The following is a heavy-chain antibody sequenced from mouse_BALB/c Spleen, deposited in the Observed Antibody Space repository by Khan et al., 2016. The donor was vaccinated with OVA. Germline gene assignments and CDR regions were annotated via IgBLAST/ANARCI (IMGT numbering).Heavy chain of an antibody. J-gene: IGHJ4*01. CDR2: INPYNGGT. D-gene: IGHD2-1*01. Sequence: VQLKQSGPELVKPGASMKISCKASGYSFIDYTMNWVKQSPGKNLEWIGLINPYNGGTTYNQKFKGKATLTVDKSSTTAYMELLSLTSEDSAVYYSAKGGNYVGYAIDYWGQGTSVTVSS. CDR1: GYSFIDYT. CDR3: AKGGNYVGYAIDY. V-gene: IGHV1-18*01.